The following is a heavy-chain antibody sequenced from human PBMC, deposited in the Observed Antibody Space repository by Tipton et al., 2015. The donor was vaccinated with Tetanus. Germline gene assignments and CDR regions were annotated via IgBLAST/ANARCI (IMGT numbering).Heavy chain of an antibody. Sequence: TLSLTCTDSGDSISSGDFYWSWIRQHPGKGLEWIGYIYFTGTTYYNPSLESRLTISIDTSKNQFSLELTSVTAADTAVYYCARDSYYSSRWSFADYWGQGTLVTVSS. CDR2: IYFTGTT. CDR3: ARDSYYSSRWSFADY. D-gene: IGHD3-22*01. V-gene: IGHV4-31*03. CDR1: GDSISSGDFY. J-gene: IGHJ4*02.